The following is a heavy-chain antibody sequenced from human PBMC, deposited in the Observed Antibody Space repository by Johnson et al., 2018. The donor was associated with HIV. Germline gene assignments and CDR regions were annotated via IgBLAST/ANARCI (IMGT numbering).Heavy chain of an antibody. Sequence: VQLVESGGGVVRPGGSLRLSCAASGFTFAADGMSWVRQAPGTGMDWASGITWNGGSTGYADSVKGRFTISRDNAKNPLYLQMNSLRAEDTALYYCARVNEDLLYAFDIWGQGTMVTVSS. CDR3: ARVNEDLLYAFDI. V-gene: IGHV3-20*04. J-gene: IGHJ3*02. D-gene: IGHD1-1*01. CDR1: GFTFAADG. CDR2: ITWNGGST.